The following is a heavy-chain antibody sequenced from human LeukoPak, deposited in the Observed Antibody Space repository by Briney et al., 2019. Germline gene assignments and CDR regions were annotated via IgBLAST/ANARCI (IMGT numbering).Heavy chain of an antibody. CDR2: IYYSGST. J-gene: IGHJ3*02. CDR1: GGSISSGGYY. V-gene: IGHV4-31*03. CDR3: ARDAKLLDAFDI. Sequence: SETLSLTCTVSGGSISSGGYYWSWIRQHPGKGLEWIGYIYYSGSTYYNPSLKSRVTISVDTSKSQFSLKLSSVTAADTAVYYCARDAKLLDAFDIWGQGTMVTVSS. D-gene: IGHD2-15*01.